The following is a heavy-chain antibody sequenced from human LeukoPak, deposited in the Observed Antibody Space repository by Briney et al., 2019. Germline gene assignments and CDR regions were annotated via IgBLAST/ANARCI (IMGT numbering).Heavy chain of an antibody. J-gene: IGHJ4*02. V-gene: IGHV3-21*04. CDR2: ISNSGSYI. Sequence: GGSLRLSCAASGFTFSSYSMNWVRQAPGKGLEWVSPISNSGSYIYYADSVKGRFTISRDNAKNSLYLQMNSLRAEDTAVYYCAKDRRGIVGATSEPTFDYWGQGTLVTVSS. CDR3: AKDRRGIVGATSEPTFDY. CDR1: GFTFSSYS. D-gene: IGHD1-26*01.